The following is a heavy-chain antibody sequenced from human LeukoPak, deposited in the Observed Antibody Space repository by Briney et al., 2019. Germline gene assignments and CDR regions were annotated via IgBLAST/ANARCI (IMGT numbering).Heavy chain of an antibody. J-gene: IGHJ4*02. D-gene: IGHD3-22*01. CDR1: GFTFSSYA. CDR2: ISGSGLST. CDR3: AKTLSSGYLFDY. V-gene: IGHV3-23*01. Sequence: GGSLRLSCAASGFTFSSYAMSWVRQAPGKGLEWVSAISGSGLSTYCADSVKGRFTISRDNSQNTLYLQMNSLRAEDTAVYYCAKTLSSGYLFDYWGQGTLVTVSS.